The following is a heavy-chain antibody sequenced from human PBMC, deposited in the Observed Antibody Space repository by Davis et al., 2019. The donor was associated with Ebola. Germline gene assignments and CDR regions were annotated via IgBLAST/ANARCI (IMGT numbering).Heavy chain of an antibody. J-gene: IGHJ6*02. CDR1: GGSISSSSYY. Sequence: PSETLSLTCTVSGGSISSSSYYWGWIRQPPGKGLEWIGEINHSGSTYYNPSLKSRVTISVDTSKNQFSLKLSAVTAADTAVYYCARDSGYSSSWFRDYYYYGMDVWGQGTTVTVSS. D-gene: IGHD6-13*01. CDR2: INHSGST. CDR3: ARDSGYSSSWFRDYYYYGMDV. V-gene: IGHV4-39*07.